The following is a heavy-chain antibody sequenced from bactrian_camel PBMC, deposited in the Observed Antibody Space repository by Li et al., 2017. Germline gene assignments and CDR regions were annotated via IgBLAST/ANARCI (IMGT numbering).Heavy chain of an antibody. CDR3: ATNWGSCGSWFASAPLGFGY. Sequence: QVQLVESGGGLVQAGGSMRLSCTVSTGFNFDDYAMGWFRQAPGKEREGVSCISWSGGSTYYADSVKGRSTIYRDSAENTLYLQMNSLKPEDTAMYYFATNWGSCGSWFASAPLGFGYWGQGTQVTV. V-gene: IGHV3S60*01. CDR1: TGFNFDDYA. J-gene: IGHJ6*01. CDR2: ISWSGGST. D-gene: IGHD6*01.